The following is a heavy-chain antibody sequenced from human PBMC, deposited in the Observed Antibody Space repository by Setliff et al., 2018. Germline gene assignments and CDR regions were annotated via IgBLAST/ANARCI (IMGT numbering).Heavy chain of an antibody. J-gene: IGHJ4*02. Sequence: ASVKVSCKAGGYTFTNYYMYWVRQAPGQGLEWMGTINTGGGSASIVDQFQGRVTMTRDTSTSTVYMELNSLTSDDTAVYYCARAGLAAAGRKGVFDYWGQGTLVTVSS. CDR1: GYTFTNYY. D-gene: IGHD6-25*01. V-gene: IGHV1-46*01. CDR3: ARAGLAAAGRKGVFDY. CDR2: INTGGGSA.